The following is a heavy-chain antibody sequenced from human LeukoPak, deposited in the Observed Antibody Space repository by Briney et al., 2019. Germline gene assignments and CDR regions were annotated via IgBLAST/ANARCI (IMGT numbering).Heavy chain of an antibody. Sequence: GGSLRLSCTASGFSIITYAMSWVRQAPGEGLEWVATIRQDGNQIHYLDSVKGRFIISRDNAKNSLSLQMNSLRDEDTAMYYCARLLGDSTIYDLWGQGTLVTVSS. D-gene: IGHD5-24*01. CDR2: IRQDGNQI. J-gene: IGHJ5*02. CDR3: ARLLGDSTIYDL. V-gene: IGHV3-7*01. CDR1: GFSIITYA.